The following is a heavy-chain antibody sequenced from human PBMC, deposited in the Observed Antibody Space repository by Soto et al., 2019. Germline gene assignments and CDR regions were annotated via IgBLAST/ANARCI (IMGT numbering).Heavy chain of an antibody. V-gene: IGHV5-51*03. CDR1: EYSFTNYW. D-gene: IGHD4-17*01. Sequence: EVQLVQSGTEVKKPGGSRKISGKVPEYSFTNYWIAWLRRFPGKGLRGMGTIYPGDSRTRSSPPFQGQVTISVDKSINTAYLQWSSLKASDTAMYYCARDLDYGGNSEWFAPWGQGTLVIVSS. CDR2: IYPGDSRT. CDR3: ARDLDYGGNSEWFAP. J-gene: IGHJ5*02.